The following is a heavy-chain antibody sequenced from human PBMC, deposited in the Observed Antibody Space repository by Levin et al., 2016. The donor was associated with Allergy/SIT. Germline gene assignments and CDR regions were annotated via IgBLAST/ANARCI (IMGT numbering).Heavy chain of an antibody. CDR2: LYYSGTT. V-gene: IGHV4-59*13. Sequence: SETLSLTCSVSGDSISSYYWSWIRQSPGKGLEWIGYLYYSGTTNYNPSLKSRATIIRDTSNNQFSLRLNSVTTADTAVYYCARDQVNYYDSRGHYSNGLRYWGQGVLVTVSS. CDR3: ARDQVNYYDSRGHYSNGLRY. J-gene: IGHJ4*02. D-gene: IGHD3-22*01. CDR1: GDSISSYY.